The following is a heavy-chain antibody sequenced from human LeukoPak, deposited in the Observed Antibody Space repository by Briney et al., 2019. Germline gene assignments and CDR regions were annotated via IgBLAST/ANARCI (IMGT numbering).Heavy chain of an antibody. CDR1: GYTFTGYY. CDR2: INPSGGST. V-gene: IGHV1-46*01. Sequence: GASVKVSCKASGYTFTGYYMHWVRQAPGQGLEWMGIINPSGGSTSYAQKFQGRVTMTRDMSTSTVYMELSSLRSEDTAVYYCARGYYYGSGSYSVVRYWGQGTLVTVSS. CDR3: ARGYYYGSGSYSVVRY. J-gene: IGHJ4*02. D-gene: IGHD3-10*01.